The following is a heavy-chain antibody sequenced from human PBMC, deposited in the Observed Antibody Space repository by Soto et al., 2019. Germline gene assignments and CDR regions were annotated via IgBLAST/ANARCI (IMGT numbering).Heavy chain of an antibody. J-gene: IGHJ6*03. V-gene: IGHV3-48*01. CDR3: ARDHLTLLRFLEWADMDV. Sequence: PGGSLRLSCAASGFTFSSYSMNWVRQAPGKGLEWVSYISSSSSTIYYADSVKGRFTISRDNAKNSLYLQMNSLRAEDTAVYYCARDHLTLLRFLEWADMDVWGKGTTVTVSS. CDR1: GFTFSSYS. D-gene: IGHD3-3*01. CDR2: ISSSSSTI.